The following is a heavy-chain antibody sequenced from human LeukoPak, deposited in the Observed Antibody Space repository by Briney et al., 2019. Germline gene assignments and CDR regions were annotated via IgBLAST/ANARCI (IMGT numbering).Heavy chain of an antibody. V-gene: IGHV3-23*01. D-gene: IGHD5-18*01. CDR1: GFTFSSYA. Sequence: GGSLRLPCAASGFTFSSYAMSWVRQAPGKGLEWVSAISGSGGSTYYADSVKGRLTISRDNSKNTLYLQMNSLGAGDTAVYYCAKREGYSYGCPDYWGQGTLVTVSS. J-gene: IGHJ4*02. CDR2: ISGSGGST. CDR3: AKREGYSYGCPDY.